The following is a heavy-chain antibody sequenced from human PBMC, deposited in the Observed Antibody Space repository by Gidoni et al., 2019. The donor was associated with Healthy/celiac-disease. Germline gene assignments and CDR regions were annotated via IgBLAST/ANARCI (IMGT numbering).Heavy chain of an antibody. Sequence: EVQLVQSGAEVKKPGESLRISCKGSGYSFTSYWISWVRQMPGKGLEWMGRIDPSDSYTNYSPSFQGHVTISADKSISTAYLQWSSLKASDTAMYYCARQGYDSSGYYRVSDYWGQGTLVTVSS. V-gene: IGHV5-10-1*03. D-gene: IGHD3-22*01. J-gene: IGHJ4*02. CDR1: GYSFTSYW. CDR3: ARQGYDSSGYYRVSDY. CDR2: IDPSDSYT.